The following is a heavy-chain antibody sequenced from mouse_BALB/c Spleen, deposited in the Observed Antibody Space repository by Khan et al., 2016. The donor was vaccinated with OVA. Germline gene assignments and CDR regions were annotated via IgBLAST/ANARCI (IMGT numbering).Heavy chain of an antibody. CDR2: ISSGGSYT. CDR1: GFTFSSYG. V-gene: IGHV5-6*01. J-gene: IGHJ4*01. CDR3: ARQPGYYEGSARDY. Sequence: EVELVESGGDLVKPGGSLKLPCAASGFTFSSYGMSWVRQTPDKRLEWVAAISSGGSYTYYPDSLKGRFTISRDNAKNTLYLQMSSLKSEDTAMYYCARQPGYYEGSARDYWGQGTSVTVSS. D-gene: IGHD2-3*01.